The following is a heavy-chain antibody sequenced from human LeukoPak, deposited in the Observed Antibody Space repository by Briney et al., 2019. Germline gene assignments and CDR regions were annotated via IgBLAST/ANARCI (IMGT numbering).Heavy chain of an antibody. CDR3: ARGPSMGSSSWSNYYYYYYMDV. Sequence: SETLSLTCTVSGVSISSSNSYWGWIRQPPGKGLEWIGSIYYSGNTYYNASLKSQVSISIDTSKNQFSLRLTSVTAADTAVYYCARGPSMGSSSWSNYYYYYYMDVWGKGTTVTISS. CDR1: GVSISSSNSY. CDR2: IYYSGNT. J-gene: IGHJ6*03. D-gene: IGHD6-13*01. V-gene: IGHV4-39*07.